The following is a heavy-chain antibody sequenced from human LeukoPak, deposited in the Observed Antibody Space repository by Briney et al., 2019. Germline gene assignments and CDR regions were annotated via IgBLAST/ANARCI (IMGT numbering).Heavy chain of an antibody. Sequence: SETLSLTCSVSGYSISSGFYWGWIRQPPGKGLEWIGSIFHSGSTYYNPSLKSRVTISVDTSKNQFSLKLSSVTAADTAVYYCARGRRGIAAAGHNWFDPWGQGTLVTVSS. CDR2: IFHSGST. J-gene: IGHJ5*02. V-gene: IGHV4-38-2*02. D-gene: IGHD6-13*01. CDR3: ARGRRGIAAAGHNWFDP. CDR1: GYSISSGFY.